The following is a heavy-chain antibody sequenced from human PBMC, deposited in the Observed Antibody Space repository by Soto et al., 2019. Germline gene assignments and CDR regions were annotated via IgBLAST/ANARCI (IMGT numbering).Heavy chain of an antibody. D-gene: IGHD5-12*01. Sequence: EVQLVESGGDLVKPGGSLRLSCAASGLTFSKAWMTWVRQAPGKGLEWVGRIKSKADGGTTNYAAPVKGRFTISRDDSKTTVYLQMSSLKTEDTAVYYCIPDLSGYDSIFDYWGQGTLVTVSS. V-gene: IGHV3-15*01. CDR3: IPDLSGYDSIFDY. J-gene: IGHJ4*02. CDR2: IKSKADGGTT. CDR1: GLTFSKAW.